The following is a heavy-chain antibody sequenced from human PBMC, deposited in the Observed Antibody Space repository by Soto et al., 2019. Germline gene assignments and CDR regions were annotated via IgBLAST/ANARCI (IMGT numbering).Heavy chain of an antibody. CDR1: GFTFSSFA. V-gene: IGHV3-33*01. D-gene: IGHD3-3*01. CDR2: IWYEGSNK. Sequence: QVQLVESGGGVVQPGRPRRLPFAASGFTFSSFAMHWAGQAPAKGLGWGAVIWYEGSNKYYADSVKGRFTISRDNSKNTLYLQMNSLRAEDTAVYYCARAQGYDFWSGYYTSYYYGMDVWGQGTTVTVSS. J-gene: IGHJ6*02. CDR3: ARAQGYDFWSGYYTSYYYGMDV.